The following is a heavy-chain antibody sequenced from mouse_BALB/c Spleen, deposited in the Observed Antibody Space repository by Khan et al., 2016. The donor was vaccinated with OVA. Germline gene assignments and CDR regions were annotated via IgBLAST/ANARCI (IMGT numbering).Heavy chain of an antibody. CDR2: IDPSTGYA. J-gene: IGHJ3*01. CDR3: ARRGLNGIFVY. Sequence: VQLVESGAELAKPGASLKMSCTASGYSFITYWIHWVKQRPGQGLEWIGYIDPSTGYAEYNQKFTDKATLTADKSSSTAYMQLTSLTSEDSVVYYCARRGLNGIFVYWGQGTLVTVSA. V-gene: IGHV1-7*01. D-gene: IGHD1-3*01. CDR1: GYSFITYW.